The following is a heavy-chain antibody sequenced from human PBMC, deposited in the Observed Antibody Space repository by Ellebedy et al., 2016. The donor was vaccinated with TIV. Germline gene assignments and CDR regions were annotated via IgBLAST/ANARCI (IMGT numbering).Heavy chain of an antibody. CDR1: GGSFSVYY. V-gene: IGHV4-34*12. J-gene: IGHJ6*02. D-gene: IGHD5/OR15-5a*01. CDR3: ARTDLRYGMDV. Sequence: SETLSLTXAVDGGSFSVYYWTWIRQPPGKGLDWIGNIFYSGSTYYNPSLRSRVTLSLDTSKNQLSLRLSSVTAADTAVYYCARTDLRYGMDVWGQGTTVTVSS. CDR2: IFYSGST.